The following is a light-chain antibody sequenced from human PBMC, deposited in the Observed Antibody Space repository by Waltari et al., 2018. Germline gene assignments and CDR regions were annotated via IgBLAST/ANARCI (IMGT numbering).Light chain of an antibody. V-gene: IGKV3-15*01. CDR3: QQYNNWPLT. J-gene: IGKJ4*01. CDR1: QSVSSN. Sequence: EIVMTQSPATLSVSPGERATLPCRASQSVSSNLAWYQQKPGQAPTLLIYRASTRATDIPARFSGSGSGTEFTLTISSLQSEDFAVYYCQQYNNWPLTFGGGTKVEIK. CDR2: RAS.